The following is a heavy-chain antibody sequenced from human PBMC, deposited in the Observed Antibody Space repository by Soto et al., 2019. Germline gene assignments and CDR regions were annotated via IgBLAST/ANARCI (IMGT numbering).Heavy chain of an antibody. CDR2: IYHSGST. CDR3: ARRMVRGVSKLGVCSP. Sequence: QVQLQESGPGLVKPSGTLSLTCAVSGGSISSSNWWSWVRQPPGKRLEWIGAIYHSGSTNYNPSLKRRYPISVDKSKNQFSLKLSSGTAADTAVYYCARRMVRGVSKLGVCSPRGQGTLVTVSS. V-gene: IGHV4-4*02. CDR1: GGSISSSNW. D-gene: IGHD3-10*01. J-gene: IGHJ4*02.